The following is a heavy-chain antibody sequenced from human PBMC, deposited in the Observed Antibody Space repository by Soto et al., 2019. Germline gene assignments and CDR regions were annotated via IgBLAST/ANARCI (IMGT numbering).Heavy chain of an antibody. V-gene: IGHV4-34*01. CDR2: INHSGST. D-gene: IGHD6-19*01. J-gene: IGHJ6*02. CDR3: ARASMRLAVADLGRPYYYYGMDV. Sequence: SETLSLTCAVYGGSFSGYYWSWIRQPPGKGLEWIGEINHSGSTNYNPSLKSRVTISVDTSKNQFSLKLSSVTAADTAVYYCARASMRLAVADLGRPYYYYGMDVWGQGTTVTVSS. CDR1: GGSFSGYY.